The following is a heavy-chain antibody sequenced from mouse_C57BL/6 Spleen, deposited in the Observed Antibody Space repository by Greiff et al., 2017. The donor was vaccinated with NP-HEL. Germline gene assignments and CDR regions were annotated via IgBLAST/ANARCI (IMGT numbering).Heavy chain of an antibody. CDR1: GYTFTSYW. CDR3: ATIYYGYDGIAMDY. Sequence: QVQLQQPGAELVKPGASVKVSCKASGYTFTSYWMHWVKQRPGQGLEWIGRIHPSDSDTNYNQKFKGKATLTVDKSSSTAYMQLSSLTSEDSAVYYCATIYYGYDGIAMDYWGQGTSVTVSS. CDR2: IHPSDSDT. J-gene: IGHJ4*01. V-gene: IGHV1-74*01. D-gene: IGHD2-2*01.